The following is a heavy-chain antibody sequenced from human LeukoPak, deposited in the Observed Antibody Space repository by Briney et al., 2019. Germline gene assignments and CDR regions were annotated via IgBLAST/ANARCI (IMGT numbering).Heavy chain of an antibody. V-gene: IGHV3-30*18. CDR2: ISYDGSIE. CDR3: AKGISSGYFDY. CDR1: GFTFSSYG. J-gene: IGHJ4*02. D-gene: IGHD3-22*01. Sequence: GGSLRLSCAASGFTFSSYGMHWVRQAPGKGLEWVAVISYDGSIEYYADSVKGRFSISGDNSKDTLYLQMNSLRAEDTALHYCAKGISSGYFDYWGQGTLVTVSS.